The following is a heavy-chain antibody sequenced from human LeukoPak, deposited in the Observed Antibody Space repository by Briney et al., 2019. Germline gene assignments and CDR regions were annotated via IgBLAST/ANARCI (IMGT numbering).Heavy chain of an antibody. V-gene: IGHV3-21*01. CDR1: GFTFSSYS. Sequence: GGSLRLSCAASGFTFSSYSMNWVRQAPGKGLEWVSSISSSSSYIYYADSVKGRFTISRDNAKNSLYLQMNSLRAEDTAVYYRARAVGDGDDFWSGYYPLNWFDPWGQGTLVTVSS. CDR2: ISSSSSYI. J-gene: IGHJ5*02. D-gene: IGHD3-3*01. CDR3: ARAVGDGDDFWSGYYPLNWFDP.